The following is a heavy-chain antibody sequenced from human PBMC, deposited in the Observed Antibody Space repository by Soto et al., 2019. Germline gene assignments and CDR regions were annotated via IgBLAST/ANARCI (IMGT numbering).Heavy chain of an antibody. CDR3: ARGNLGYCSGGSCYDYYYYGMDV. D-gene: IGHD2-15*01. V-gene: IGHV3-53*02. Sequence: EVQLVETGGGLIQPGGSLRLSCAASGFTVSSNYMSWVRQAPGKGLEWVSVNYSGGSTYYADSVKGRFTISRDNSKNTLYLQMNSLRAEDTAVYYCARGNLGYCSGGSCYDYYYYGMDVWVQGTTVTVSS. CDR2: NYSGGST. CDR1: GFTVSSNY. J-gene: IGHJ6*02.